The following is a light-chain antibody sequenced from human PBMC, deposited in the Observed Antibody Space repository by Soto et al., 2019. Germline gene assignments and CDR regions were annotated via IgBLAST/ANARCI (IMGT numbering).Light chain of an antibody. CDR2: DAS. V-gene: IGKV1-5*01. J-gene: IGKJ2*01. CDR3: QQYKSDYT. Sequence: DVQMTQSPSTLAASVGDSVTITCRASQSISSWLAWYQQKPGKAPKLLIYDASSLESGAPSSFSGSASGTEFTLTSNSLQPDDFATYYCQQYKSDYTFGPGTKLEIK. CDR1: QSISSW.